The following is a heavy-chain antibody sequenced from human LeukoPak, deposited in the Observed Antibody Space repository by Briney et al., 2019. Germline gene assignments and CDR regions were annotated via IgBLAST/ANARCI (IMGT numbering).Heavy chain of an antibody. Sequence: SETLSLTCAVYGGSFSGYYWSWIRQPPGKGLEWIGEINHTGTTNYNPSLKSRFTISVDTSKNQFSLKLTSVTAADTAVYYCARGAADRNNYYYYIDVWGKGTTVTVSS. CDR3: ARGAADRNNYYYYIDV. D-gene: IGHD1/OR15-1a*01. CDR2: INHTGTT. J-gene: IGHJ6*03. V-gene: IGHV4-34*01. CDR1: GGSFSGYY.